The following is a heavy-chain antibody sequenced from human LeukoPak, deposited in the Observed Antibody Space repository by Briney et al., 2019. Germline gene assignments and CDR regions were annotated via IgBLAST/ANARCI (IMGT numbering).Heavy chain of an antibody. CDR2: IYYSGST. Sequence: SETLSLTCTVSGGSISSSSYYWGWIRQPPGKGLEWIGSIYYSGSTYYNPSLKSRVTISVDTSKNQFSLKLSSVAAADTAVYYCARHKHGYSSRQLGDTDAFDIWGQGTMVTVSS. J-gene: IGHJ3*02. CDR1: GGSISSSSYY. CDR3: ARHKHGYSSRQLGDTDAFDI. V-gene: IGHV4-39*01. D-gene: IGHD6-13*01.